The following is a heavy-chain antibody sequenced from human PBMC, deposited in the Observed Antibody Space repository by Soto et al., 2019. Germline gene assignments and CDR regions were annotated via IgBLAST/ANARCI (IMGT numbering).Heavy chain of an antibody. D-gene: IGHD2-2*01. J-gene: IGHJ6*02. CDR1: GGTFSNYA. CDR2: IIPIVGTG. V-gene: IGHV1-69*01. Sequence: QVQLVQSGAEVRKPGSSVTVSCKASGGTFSNYAISWVRQAPGQGLEWMGGIIPIVGTGSYAQKFQDRVTITADEPTTTAYMELSSLRLEDTAVYYCARVVILVPTASTHYYYHMDVWGQGTTVTVSS. CDR3: ARVVILVPTASTHYYYHMDV.